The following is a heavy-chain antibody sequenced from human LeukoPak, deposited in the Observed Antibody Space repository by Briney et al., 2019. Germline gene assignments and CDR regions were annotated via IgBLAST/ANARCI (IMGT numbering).Heavy chain of an antibody. J-gene: IGHJ3*02. CDR2: IREDGNEK. V-gene: IGHV3-7*01. CDR3: AKTLRELSGGAFDI. CDR1: GFTFSSYW. Sequence: PGGSLRLSCAASGFTFSSYWMSWVRQAPGKGLEWVANIREDGNEKYYADSVKGQFTISRDNSKNTLYLQMNSLRAEDTAIYYCAKTLRELSGGAFDIWGQGTMVTVSS. D-gene: IGHD1-26*01.